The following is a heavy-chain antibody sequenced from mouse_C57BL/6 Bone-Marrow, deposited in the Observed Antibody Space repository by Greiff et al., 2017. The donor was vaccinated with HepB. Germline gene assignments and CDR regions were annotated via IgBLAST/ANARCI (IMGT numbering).Heavy chain of an antibody. CDR2: IDPSDSYT. V-gene: IGHV1-59*01. Sequence: VQLQQPGAELVRPGTSVKLSCKASGYTFTSYWMHWVKQRPGQGLEWIGVIDPSDSYTNYNQKFKGKATLTVDTSSSTAYMQLSSLTSEDSAVYFCARRRGDYWGQGTTLTVSS. J-gene: IGHJ2*01. CDR1: GYTFTSYW. CDR3: ARRRGDY.